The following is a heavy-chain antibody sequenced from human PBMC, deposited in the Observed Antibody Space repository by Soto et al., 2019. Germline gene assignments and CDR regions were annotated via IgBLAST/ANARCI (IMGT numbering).Heavy chain of an antibody. CDR3: ARGDYYDSSGYYQYYYGMDV. CDR1: GGSISSYY. Sequence: PSETLSLTCTVSGGSISSYYWSWIRQPPGKGLEWIGYIYYSGSTNYNPSLKSRVTISVDTSKNQFSLKLSSVTAADTAVYYCARGDYYDSSGYYQYYYGMDVWGQGTTVTVSS. V-gene: IGHV4-59*01. D-gene: IGHD3-22*01. J-gene: IGHJ6*02. CDR2: IYYSGST.